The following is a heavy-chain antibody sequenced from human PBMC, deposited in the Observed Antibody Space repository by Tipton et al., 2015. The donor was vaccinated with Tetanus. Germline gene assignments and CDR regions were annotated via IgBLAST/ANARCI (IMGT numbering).Heavy chain of an antibody. Sequence: LRLSCAVSGASVSGGVEYWTWLRQSPGNGLEWIGHVYPTGSPYYNPSIESRITLSVDKYRNQFLLKMWSVTNADTALYYCTRFYCGGACHSPYSNGVDVWGQGTAVPVS. CDR1: GASVSGGVEY. CDR3: TRFYCGGACHSPYSNGVDV. D-gene: IGHD2-21*02. V-gene: IGHV4-61*08. J-gene: IGHJ6*02. CDR2: VYPTGSP.